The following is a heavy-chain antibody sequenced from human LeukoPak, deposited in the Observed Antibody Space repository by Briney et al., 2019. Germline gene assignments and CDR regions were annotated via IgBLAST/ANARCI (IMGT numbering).Heavy chain of an antibody. CDR2: VSGYTGNT. D-gene: IGHD2-2*01. CDR3: ARGEVSASLYYFDF. Sequence: ASVKVSCKASGYTFARNDISWVRQAPGQGLEWMGWVSGYTGNTNYAERFQGRVTMTTDTSTSTVYMELTSLRSDDTAVYYCARGEVSASLYYFDFWGQGTLVTVS. CDR1: GYTFARND. J-gene: IGHJ4*02. V-gene: IGHV1-18*01.